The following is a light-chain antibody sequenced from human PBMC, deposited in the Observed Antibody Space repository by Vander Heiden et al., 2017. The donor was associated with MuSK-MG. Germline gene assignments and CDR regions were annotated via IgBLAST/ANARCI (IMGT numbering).Light chain of an antibody. CDR3: QQDCSSQT. CDR1: QSVSSSY. V-gene: IGKV3-20*01. CDR2: GAS. J-gene: IGKJ1*01. Sequence: MVLTQSPGTLSLSPGERATLSCRASQSVSSSYLGWYQQKPGQAPRLLIYGASSRANGIPDRFSGSGSGTDFTLTSSRLEPEDFALYYWQQDCSSQTFGQGTKVEIK.